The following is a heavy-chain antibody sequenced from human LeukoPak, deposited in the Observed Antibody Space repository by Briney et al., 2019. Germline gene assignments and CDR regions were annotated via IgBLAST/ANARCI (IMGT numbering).Heavy chain of an antibody. J-gene: IGHJ4*02. CDR2: IYTSGST. V-gene: IGHV4-4*09. Sequence: SETLSLTCTVSGGSISSYYWSWIRQPPGKGLEWIGYIYTSGSTNYNPSLKSRVAISVDTSKNQFSLKLSSVTAADTAVYYCARLPRIRIGPLFDYWAREPWSPSPQ. D-gene: IGHD3-3*02. CDR1: GGSISSYY. CDR3: ARLPRIRIGPLFDY.